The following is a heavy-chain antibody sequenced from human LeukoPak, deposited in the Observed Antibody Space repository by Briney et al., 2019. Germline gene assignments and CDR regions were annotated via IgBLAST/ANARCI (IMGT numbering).Heavy chain of an antibody. CDR3: ARGPSGGY. CDR2: IYSGGST. D-gene: IGHD3-10*01. CDR1: GFTVGSNY. Sequence: GGSLRLSCAASGFTVGSNYMNWVRQAPGKGLEWVSVIYSGGSTNYADSVKGRFIISRDNSMNTLYLQMNSLRAEDTAVYYCARGPSGGYWGQGTLVTVSS. V-gene: IGHV3-53*01. J-gene: IGHJ4*02.